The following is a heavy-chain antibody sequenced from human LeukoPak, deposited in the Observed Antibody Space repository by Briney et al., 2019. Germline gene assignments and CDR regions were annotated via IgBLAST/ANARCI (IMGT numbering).Heavy chain of an antibody. V-gene: IGHV4-34*01. CDR1: GGSFRGYY. J-gene: IGHJ5*02. CDR3: ARGRGWFGELRKRWFDP. D-gene: IGHD3-10*01. Sequence: PSETLSLTXAVYGGSFRGYYWSWIRQPPGKGLEWIGEINHSGSTNYNPSLKSRVTISVDTSKNQFSLKLSSVTAADTAVYYCARGRGWFGELRKRWFDPWGQGTLVTVSS. CDR2: INHSGST.